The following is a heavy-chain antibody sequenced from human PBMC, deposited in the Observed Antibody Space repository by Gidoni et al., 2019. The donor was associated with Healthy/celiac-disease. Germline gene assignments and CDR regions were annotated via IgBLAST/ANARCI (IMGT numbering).Heavy chain of an antibody. CDR1: GFPFTRYS. J-gene: IGHJ4*02. Sequence: EVQLVESGGGLVKPGGSLRLSCSASGFPFTRYSMIWVRQAPGKGVEWVSSISRSSSYIYYADSVKGRFTISRDNAKNSMYLQMNSLRAEDTAVYYCARDTDSGSYYVPIDYWGQGTLVTVSS. V-gene: IGHV3-21*01. CDR2: ISRSSSYI. D-gene: IGHD1-26*01. CDR3: ARDTDSGSYYVPIDY.